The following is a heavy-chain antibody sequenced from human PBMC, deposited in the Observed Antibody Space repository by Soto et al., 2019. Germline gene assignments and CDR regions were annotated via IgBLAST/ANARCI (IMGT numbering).Heavy chain of an antibody. J-gene: IGHJ6*04. CDR2: INPSGGST. Sequence: ASVKVSCKASGYTFTSYYMHWVRQAPGQGLEWMGIINPSGGSTSYAQKFQGRVTMTRDTSTSTAYMELSSLRSEDTAVYYCARVNMYCSSTGCLLDFSGKGSSVIVSS. CDR3: ARVNMYCSSTGCLLDF. CDR1: GYTFTSYY. V-gene: IGHV1-46*01. D-gene: IGHD2-2*01.